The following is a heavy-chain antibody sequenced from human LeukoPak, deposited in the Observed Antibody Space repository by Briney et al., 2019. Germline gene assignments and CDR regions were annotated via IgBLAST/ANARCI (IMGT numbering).Heavy chain of an antibody. V-gene: IGHV4-30-2*01. J-gene: IGHJ3*02. CDR1: GGSICSGWYY. CDR3: ARDSPEFTMVRGVRAFDI. Sequence: SQTLSLTCTVSGGSICSGWYYWSWIRQRPGTGLDGLGYIYHRTSTYYNQSLKSRVTISVDTSKNQFSLKLSSVPAADTAVYYCARDSPEFTMVRGVRAFDIWGQGTMVTVSS. D-gene: IGHD3-10*01. CDR2: IYHRTST.